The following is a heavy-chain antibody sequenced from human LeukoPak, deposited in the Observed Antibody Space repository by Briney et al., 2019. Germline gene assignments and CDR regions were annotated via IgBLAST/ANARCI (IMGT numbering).Heavy chain of an antibody. CDR3: ARADIVATIYYYYYGMDA. J-gene: IGHJ6*02. Sequence: ASVKVSCKASGYTFTSYGISWVRQAPGQGLEWMGWISAYNGNTNYAQKLQGRVTMTTDTSTSTAYMELRSLRSDDTAVYYCARADIVATIYYYYYGMDAWGQGTTVTVSS. D-gene: IGHD5-12*01. CDR2: ISAYNGNT. V-gene: IGHV1-18*01. CDR1: GYTFTSYG.